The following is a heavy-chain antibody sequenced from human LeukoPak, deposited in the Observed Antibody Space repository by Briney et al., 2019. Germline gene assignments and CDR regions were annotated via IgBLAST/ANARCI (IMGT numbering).Heavy chain of an antibody. V-gene: IGHV1-2*02. J-gene: IGHJ6*02. CDR3: ASSWSGGTRYYYYGMHV. CDR1: GYTFTGYY. D-gene: IGHD3-3*01. Sequence: GASVKVCCKASGYTFTGYYMHWVRQAPGQGLEWMGWINPNSGGTNYAQKFQGRVTMTRDTSISTAYMELSRLRSDDTAVYYCASSWSGGTRYYYYGMHVWGQGTTHRLL. CDR2: INPNSGGT.